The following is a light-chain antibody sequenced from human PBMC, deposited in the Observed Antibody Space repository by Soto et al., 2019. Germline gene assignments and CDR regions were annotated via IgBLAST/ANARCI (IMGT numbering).Light chain of an antibody. CDR2: KAS. V-gene: IGKV1-5*03. Sequence: DMQMTQSPSTLSASVGDRVTITCRASQSISSWLAWYQQKPGNAPKLLIYKASSLESGVPSRFSGSGSGTEFTLTISSLQPDDFATYYCQQYSTSYRTFGQGTRVEIK. CDR1: QSISSW. J-gene: IGKJ1*01. CDR3: QQYSTSYRT.